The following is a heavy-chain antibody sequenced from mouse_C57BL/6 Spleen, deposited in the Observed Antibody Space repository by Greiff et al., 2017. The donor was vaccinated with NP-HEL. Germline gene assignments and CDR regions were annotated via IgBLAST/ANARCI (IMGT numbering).Heavy chain of an antibody. J-gene: IGHJ2*01. V-gene: IGHV1-55*01. CDR3: TRSYDYDDYFDY. D-gene: IGHD2-4*01. CDR1: GYTFTSYW. Sequence: QVQLQQPGAELVKPGASVKMSCKASGYTFTSYWITWVKQRPGQGLEWIGDIYPGSGSTNYNEKFKSKATLTVDTSSSHAYMQLSRLTSEDSAVYYCTRSYDYDDYFDYWGQGTTLTVSS. CDR2: IYPGSGST.